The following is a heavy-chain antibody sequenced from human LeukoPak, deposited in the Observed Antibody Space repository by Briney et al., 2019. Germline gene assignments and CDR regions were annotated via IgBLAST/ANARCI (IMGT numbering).Heavy chain of an antibody. D-gene: IGHD3-22*01. J-gene: IGHJ4*02. CDR3: ARDSGSSGYYYPSSF. V-gene: IGHV3-21*01. CDR1: GFTFSSYS. Sequence: GGSPRLSCAASGFTFSSYSMNWVRQAPGKGLEWVSSISSSSSYIYYADSVKGRFTISRDNAKNSLYLQMNSLRAEDTAVYYCARDSGSSGYYYPSSFWGQGTLLTVSS. CDR2: ISSSSSYI.